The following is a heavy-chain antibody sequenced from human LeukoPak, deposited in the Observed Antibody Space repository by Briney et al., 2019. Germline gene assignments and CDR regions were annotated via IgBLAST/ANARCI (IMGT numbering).Heavy chain of an antibody. CDR2: ISSGRTI. Sequence: GGSLRLSCAASGFTFSIYSMNWVRQAPGKGLEWVSYISSGRTIYYADSVKGRFTISRDNAKNSLYLQMNSLRAEDTAVYYCARLYSSSSGKAFDIWGQGTMVTVSS. J-gene: IGHJ3*02. V-gene: IGHV3-48*04. CDR3: ARLYSSSSGKAFDI. CDR1: GFTFSIYS. D-gene: IGHD6-6*01.